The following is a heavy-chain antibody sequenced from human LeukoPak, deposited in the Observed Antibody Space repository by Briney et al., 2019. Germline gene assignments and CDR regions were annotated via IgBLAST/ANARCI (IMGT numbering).Heavy chain of an antibody. J-gene: IGHJ4*02. CDR1: GLICNNYG. CDR2: ISNDGCGT. CDR3: AKASWVSSTDEVG. Sequence: GGSLRLLCAASGLICNNYGLVCVRQARGRGLECVSAISNDGCGTIYADFVRGSFPLSSDRSRHTVYFQVKNLRVEDSGIFYCAKASWVSSTDEVGWGQGTLVTVSS. D-gene: IGHD3-10*01. V-gene: IGHV3-23*01.